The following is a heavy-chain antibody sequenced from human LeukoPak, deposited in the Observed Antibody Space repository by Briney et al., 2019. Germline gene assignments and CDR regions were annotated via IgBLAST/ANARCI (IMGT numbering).Heavy chain of an antibody. CDR2: IYYSGST. CDR1: GGSISSYY. J-gene: IGHJ4*02. CDR3: ARGHAKAGYDDY. V-gene: IGHV4-59*01. D-gene: IGHD6-13*01. Sequence: SETLSLTCTVSGGSISSYYWSWIRQPPGKGLEWIGYIYYSGSTNYNPSLKSRVTISVDTSKNQFSLKLSSVTAADTAVYYCARGHAKAGYDDYWGQGTLVTVSS.